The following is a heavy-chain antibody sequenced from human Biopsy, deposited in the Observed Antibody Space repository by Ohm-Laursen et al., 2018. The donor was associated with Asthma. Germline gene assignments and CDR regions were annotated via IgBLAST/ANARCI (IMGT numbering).Heavy chain of an antibody. D-gene: IGHD3-3*01. J-gene: IGHJ4*02. V-gene: IGHV4-39*01. Sequence: SETLSLTCTVSGASITSSAYYWGWIRQPPGKGLEWIGSMYYGETTYYSPSLKSRVTISVDTSKNQVSLKLSSVTAADTAVYYCARVRGDDLWSGYYYYLDHWGQGTPVTVSS. CDR3: ARVRGDDLWSGYYYYLDH. CDR2: MYYGETT. CDR1: GASITSSAYY.